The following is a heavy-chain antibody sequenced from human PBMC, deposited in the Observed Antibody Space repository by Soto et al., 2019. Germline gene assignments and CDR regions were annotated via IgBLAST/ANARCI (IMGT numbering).Heavy chain of an antibody. CDR2: VSGNNGAS. D-gene: IGHD2-2*01. V-gene: IGHV1-18*04. J-gene: IGHJ5*01. CDR1: RYTSADFG. Sequence: QVQLMQSGTEVKKPGASVTVSCKASRYTSADFGISWGRQAPGQGLEWMGWVSGNNGASNPAPKVQGRITMTLDTSTGVSYMALRSLRSDDTAIYYCVRDQKYFRVNGNWFDSWGQGTLVSVSS. CDR3: VRDQKYFRVNGNWFDS.